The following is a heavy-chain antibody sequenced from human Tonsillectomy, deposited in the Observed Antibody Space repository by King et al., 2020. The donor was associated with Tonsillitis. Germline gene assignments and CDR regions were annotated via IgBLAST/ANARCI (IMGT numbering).Heavy chain of an antibody. CDR2: IKSKTDGGTT. D-gene: IGHD3-16*02. V-gene: IGHV3-15*01. J-gene: IGHJ3*02. CDR1: GFTFSNAW. Sequence: VQLVESGGGLVKPGGSLRLSCAASGFTFSNAWMSWVRQAPGKGLEWVGRIKSKTDGGTTDYAAPVKGRFTISRDDSKNTLYLQMNSLKTEDTAVYYWSTEGGGELSYDAFDIWGQGTMVTVSS. CDR3: STEGGGELSYDAFDI.